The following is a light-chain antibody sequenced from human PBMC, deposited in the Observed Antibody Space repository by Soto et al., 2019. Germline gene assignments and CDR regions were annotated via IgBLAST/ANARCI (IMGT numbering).Light chain of an antibody. Sequence: DIQMTQSPSTLSGSVGDRVTITCRASQTISSWLAWYQQKPGKAPKLLIYKASSLESGVPSRFSGSGSGTEFTLTISSLQPDDFATYYCQQYHSWTFGQGTKVDIK. V-gene: IGKV1-5*03. CDR1: QTISSW. CDR3: QQYHSWT. J-gene: IGKJ1*01. CDR2: KAS.